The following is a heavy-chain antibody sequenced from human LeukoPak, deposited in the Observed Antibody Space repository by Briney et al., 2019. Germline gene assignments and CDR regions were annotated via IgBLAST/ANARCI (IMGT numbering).Heavy chain of an antibody. CDR3: ARDLDNPRSNFDY. V-gene: IGHV1-18*01. CDR2: ISAYNGNT. CDR1: GYTLTELS. J-gene: IGHJ4*02. D-gene: IGHD1-14*01. Sequence: GASVKVSCKVSGYTLTELSMHWVRQAPGQGLEWMGWISAYNGNTNYAQKLQGRVTMTTDTSTSTAYMELSSLRSEDTAVYYCARDLDNPRSNFDYWGQGTLVTVSS.